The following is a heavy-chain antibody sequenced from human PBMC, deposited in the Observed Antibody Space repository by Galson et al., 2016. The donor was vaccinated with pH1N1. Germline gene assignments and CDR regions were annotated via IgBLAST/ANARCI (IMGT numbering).Heavy chain of an antibody. J-gene: IGHJ6*02. D-gene: IGHD4-23*01. CDR1: EGTFTSST. Sequence: SVKVSCKVSEGTFTSSTITWVRHAPGQGLGWVGDIIPIFGTTTYALKFQARVTLTADGSLHTAFMELSGLTSQDTAVYYCARTPTSVVTVYSPFDVWGQGTTVTVPS. CDR3: ARTPTSVVTVYSPFDV. CDR2: IIPIFGTT. V-gene: IGHV1-69*13.